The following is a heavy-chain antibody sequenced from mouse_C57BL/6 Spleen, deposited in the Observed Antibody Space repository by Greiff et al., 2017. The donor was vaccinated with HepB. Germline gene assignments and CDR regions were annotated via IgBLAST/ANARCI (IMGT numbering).Heavy chain of an antibody. D-gene: IGHD1-1*01. Sequence: VQLQQPGAELVKPGASVKMSCKASGYTFTSYWITWVKQRPGQGLEWIGDIYPGSGSTNYNEKFKSKATLTVDTSSSTAYMQLSSLTSEDSAVYYCARSVLLLRYAMDYWGQGTSVTVSS. CDR2: IYPGSGST. CDR1: GYTFTSYW. CDR3: ARSVLLLRYAMDY. V-gene: IGHV1-55*01. J-gene: IGHJ4*01.